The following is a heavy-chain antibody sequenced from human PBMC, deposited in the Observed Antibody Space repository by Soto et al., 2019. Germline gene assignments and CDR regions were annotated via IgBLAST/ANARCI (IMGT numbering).Heavy chain of an antibody. D-gene: IGHD3-10*01. CDR1: GFTFSSYS. J-gene: IGHJ3*02. V-gene: IGHV3-21*01. CDR3: ARVLVSTRDAFDI. Sequence: GSLRLSCAASGFTFSSYSMNWVRQAPGKGLEWVSSISSSSSYIYYADSVKGRFTISRDNAKNSLYLQMNSLRAEDTAVYYCARVLVSTRDAFDIWGQGTMVTVAS. CDR2: ISSSSSYI.